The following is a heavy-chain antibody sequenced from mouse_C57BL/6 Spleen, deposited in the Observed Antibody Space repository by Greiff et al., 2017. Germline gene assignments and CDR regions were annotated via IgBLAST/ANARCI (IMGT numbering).Heavy chain of an antibody. Sequence: EVQGVESGGGLVQPKGSLTLSCAASGFTFNTYAMHWVRQAPGKGLEWVARIRSKSSNYATYYADSVKDRFTISRDDSQSMLYLQMNNLKTEDTAMYYCVRQSNYDWYFDVWGTGTTVTVSS. J-gene: IGHJ1*03. CDR2: IRSKSSNYAT. CDR1: GFTFNTYA. CDR3: VRQSNYDWYFDV. V-gene: IGHV10-3*01. D-gene: IGHD2-5*01.